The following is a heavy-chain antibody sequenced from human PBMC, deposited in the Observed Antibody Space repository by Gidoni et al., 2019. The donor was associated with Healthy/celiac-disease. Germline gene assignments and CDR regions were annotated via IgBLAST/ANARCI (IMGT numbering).Heavy chain of an antibody. J-gene: IGHJ4*02. D-gene: IGHD3-9*01. Sequence: EVQLLESGGGLVQPGGSLRLSCAASGFTFSSYAMSWVRQAPGKGLEWVSAISGSGGSTYYADSVTGRFTISRDNSKNTLYLQMNSLRAEDTAVYYCAKGRASVLRYFDWLLPVDGYFDYWGQGTLVTVSS. V-gene: IGHV3-23*01. CDR2: ISGSGGST. CDR3: AKGRASVLRYFDWLLPVDGYFDY. CDR1: GFTFSSYA.